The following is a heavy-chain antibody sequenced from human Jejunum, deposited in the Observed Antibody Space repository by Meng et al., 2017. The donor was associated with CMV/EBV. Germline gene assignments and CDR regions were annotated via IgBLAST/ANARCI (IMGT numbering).Heavy chain of an antibody. J-gene: IGHJ4*02. Sequence: YWIAGVRQMPGKGLEWMGIIYPGDSDTRYSPSFQGQVTISADKSITTTYLHWSSLKASDTAMYFCARVATHYNILTDHLTVYYLDYWGQGTLVTVSS. CDR1: YW. D-gene: IGHD3-9*01. CDR3: ARVATHYNILTDHLTVYYLDY. V-gene: IGHV5-51*01. CDR2: IYPGDSDT.